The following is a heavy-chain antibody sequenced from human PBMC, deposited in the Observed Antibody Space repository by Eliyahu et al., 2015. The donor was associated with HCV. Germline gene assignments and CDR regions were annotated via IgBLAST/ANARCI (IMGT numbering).Heavy chain of an antibody. CDR2: XCGSGGST. CDR1: GFTFSSYA. D-gene: IGHD3-9*01. CDR3: AKEAGYFDWLFHGMDV. J-gene: IGHJ6*02. Sequence: EVQLLESGGGLVQPGWSLRLSCAASGFTFSSYAMSWVRQAPGKGLEWVSAXCGSGGSTYYADSVKGRFTISRDNSKNTLYLQMNSLRAEDTAVYYCAKEAGYFDWLFHGMDVWGQGTTVTV. V-gene: IGHV3-23*01.